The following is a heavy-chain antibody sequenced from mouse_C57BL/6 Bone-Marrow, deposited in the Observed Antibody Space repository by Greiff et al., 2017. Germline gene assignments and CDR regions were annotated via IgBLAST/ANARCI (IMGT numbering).Heavy chain of an antibody. Sequence: EVQGVESGGGLVKPGGSLKLSCAASGFTFSSYAMSWVRQTPEKRLEWVATISDGGSYTYYPDNVKGRFTISRANAKNNLYLQMSHLKSEDTAMYYCARDRDYGSSYDAMDYWGQGTSVTVSS. CDR1: GFTFSSYA. J-gene: IGHJ4*01. D-gene: IGHD1-1*01. V-gene: IGHV5-4*01. CDR2: ISDGGSYT. CDR3: ARDRDYGSSYDAMDY.